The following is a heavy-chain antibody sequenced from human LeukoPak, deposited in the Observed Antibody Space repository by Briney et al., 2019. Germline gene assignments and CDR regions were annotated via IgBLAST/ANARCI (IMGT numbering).Heavy chain of an antibody. CDR1: GFTFSSYA. J-gene: IGHJ1*01. CDR2: ISGSGGST. CDR3: AKDPLETDWLEYFQH. Sequence: PGGSLRLSCAASGFTFSSYAMSWVRQAPGKGLEWVSAISGSGGSTYYADSVKGRFTISRDNSKNTLYLQMNSLRAEDTAVYYCAKDPLETDWLEYFQHWGQGTLVTVSS. D-gene: IGHD3-9*01. V-gene: IGHV3-23*01.